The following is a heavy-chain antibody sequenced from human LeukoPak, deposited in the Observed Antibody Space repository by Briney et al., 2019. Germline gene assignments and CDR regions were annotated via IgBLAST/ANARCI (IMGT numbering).Heavy chain of an antibody. Sequence: SQTPSLTCAISGDSVSSNDASWNWIRQSPSRGLEWLGSTFYRSKWYYDYEASLKSRITINPDTSKNQFSLQLNSVTPEDTAMYYCAREVAMIRGVKNWFDRWGQGTLVTVSS. J-gene: IGHJ5*02. D-gene: IGHD3-10*01. CDR2: TFYRSKWYY. V-gene: IGHV6-1*01. CDR1: GDSVSSNDAS. CDR3: AREVAMIRGVKNWFDR.